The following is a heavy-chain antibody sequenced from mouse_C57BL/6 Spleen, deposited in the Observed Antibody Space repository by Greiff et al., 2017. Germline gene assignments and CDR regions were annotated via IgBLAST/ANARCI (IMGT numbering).Heavy chain of an antibody. D-gene: IGHD2-3*01. J-gene: IGHJ3*01. CDR2: INPNNGGT. Sequence: EVQLQESGPELVKPGASVKIPCKASGYTFTDYNMDWVKQSHGKSLEWIGDINPNNGGTIYNQKFKGKATLTVDKSSSTAYMELRSLTSEDTAVYYCARSVDGYEAFAYWGQGTLVTVSA. V-gene: IGHV1-18*01. CDR1: GYTFTDYN. CDR3: ARSVDGYEAFAY.